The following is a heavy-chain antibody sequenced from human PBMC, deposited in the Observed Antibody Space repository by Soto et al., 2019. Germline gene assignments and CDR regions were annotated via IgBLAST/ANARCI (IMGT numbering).Heavy chain of an antibody. Sequence: VQLVESGGDLVQPGGSLRLSCAASGFTFNNHWMSWVRQTPGKGLEWLANIKQDGSDNYYVDSVKGRFTISRDNAKNSLYLQMNSLRAEDTAVYFCVRGGGALDYWGQGTLVTVSS. J-gene: IGHJ4*02. CDR3: VRGGGALDY. V-gene: IGHV3-7*01. CDR2: IKQDGSDN. CDR1: GFTFNNHW. D-gene: IGHD1-26*01.